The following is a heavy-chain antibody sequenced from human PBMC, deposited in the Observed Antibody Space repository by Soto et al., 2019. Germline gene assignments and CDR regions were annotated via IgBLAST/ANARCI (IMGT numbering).Heavy chain of an antibody. V-gene: IGHV3-21*01. D-gene: IGHD6-19*01. CDR3: ARVIVSEDDLIAVAGHNDY. CDR1: GFTFSSYS. J-gene: IGHJ4*02. Sequence: GSLRLSCAASGFTFSSYSMNWVRQAPGKGLEWVSSISSSSSYIYYADSVKGRFTISRDNAKNSLYLQMNSLRAEDTAVYYCARVIVSEDDLIAVAGHNDYWGQGTLVTVSS. CDR2: ISSSSSYI.